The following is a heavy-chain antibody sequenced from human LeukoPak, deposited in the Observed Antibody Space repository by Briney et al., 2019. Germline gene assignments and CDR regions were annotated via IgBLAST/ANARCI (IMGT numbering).Heavy chain of an antibody. V-gene: IGHV3-21*01. CDR2: ISSSSSYI. CDR3: ASGYYDSSGPRGY. J-gene: IGHJ4*02. D-gene: IGHD3-22*01. CDR1: GFTFSSYS. Sequence: GGSLRLSCAASGFTFSSYSMNWVRQAPGKGLEWVSSISSSSSYIYYADSVKGRFAISRDNAKNSLYLQMNSLRAEDTAVYYCASGYYDSSGPRGYWGQGTPVTVSS.